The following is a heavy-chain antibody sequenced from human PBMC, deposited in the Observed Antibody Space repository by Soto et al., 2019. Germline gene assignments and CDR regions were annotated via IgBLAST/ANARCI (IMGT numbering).Heavy chain of an antibody. CDR2: ISSSSSYI. D-gene: IGHD2-2*01. Sequence: EVQLVESGGGLVKPGGSLRLSCAASGFTFSSYSMNWVRQAPGKGLEWVSSISSSSSYIYYADSVKGRFTISRDNAKNALYLQMNSLRAEDTAVYYCASGIYCSSTSCYLDPWGQRTLVTVSS. V-gene: IGHV3-21*01. J-gene: IGHJ5*02. CDR1: GFTFSSYS. CDR3: ASGIYCSSTSCYLDP.